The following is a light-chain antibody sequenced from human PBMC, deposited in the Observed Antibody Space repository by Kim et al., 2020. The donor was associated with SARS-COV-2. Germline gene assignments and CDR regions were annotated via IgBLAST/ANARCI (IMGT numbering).Light chain of an antibody. CDR2: DAS. V-gene: IGKV1-5*01. Sequence: DIQMTQSPSTLSASVGDRVTITCRASQSINSWLAWYQQKPGKAPKLLIYDASSLESGVPFRFSGSGSGTEFTLTISSLQPDDFATYYCQQYNSYSEYTFGQGTKVDIK. CDR1: QSINSW. CDR3: QQYNSYSEYT. J-gene: IGKJ2*01.